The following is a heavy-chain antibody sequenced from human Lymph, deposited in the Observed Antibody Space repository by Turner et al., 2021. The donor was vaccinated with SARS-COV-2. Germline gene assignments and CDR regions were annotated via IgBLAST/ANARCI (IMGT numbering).Heavy chain of an antibody. Sequence: QVQLVQSGAEVKEPGASGKVSCKASGYTFTGYYMHWVRQAPGQGLEWMGWINPDSGGTNYAQNFQDRVTMTRDTSISTAYMELSRLRSDDTAVYYCARGGLYYYDSSAYYGDAFDFWGQGTMVTVSS. CDR3: ARGGLYYYDSSAYYGDAFDF. J-gene: IGHJ3*01. V-gene: IGHV1-2*02. CDR1: GYTFTGYY. D-gene: IGHD3-22*01. CDR2: INPDSGGT.